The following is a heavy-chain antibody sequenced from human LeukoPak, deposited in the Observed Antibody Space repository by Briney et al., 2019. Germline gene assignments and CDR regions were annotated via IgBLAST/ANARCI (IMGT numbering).Heavy chain of an antibody. Sequence: GGSLRLSCAASGFPINFNYMKLVPQAPGKGLEWVSAIYSGGSTYYADSVKGRFTISIDNSKNTLYLQLNSMRRVDAAAYYCSNATASYRAPYYYMDVWGTGTTVTVSS. J-gene: IGHJ6*03. CDR3: SNATASYRAPYYYMDV. CDR1: GFPINFNY. V-gene: IGHV3-53*01. CDR2: IYSGGST. D-gene: IGHD3-16*02.